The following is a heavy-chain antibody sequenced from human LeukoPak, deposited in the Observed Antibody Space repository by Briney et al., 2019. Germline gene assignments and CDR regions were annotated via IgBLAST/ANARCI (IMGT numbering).Heavy chain of an antibody. CDR2: MNPNSGNT. CDR3: ARDLGRFDDYGGNSGF. Sequence: ASVKVSCKASGYTFTSYDINWVRQATGQGLEWMGWMNPNSGNTGYAQKFQGRVTMTRNTSISTAYMELRSLRSDDTAVYYCARDLGRFDDYGGNSGFWGQGTLVTVSS. CDR1: GYTFTSYD. J-gene: IGHJ4*02. D-gene: IGHD4-23*01. V-gene: IGHV1-8*01.